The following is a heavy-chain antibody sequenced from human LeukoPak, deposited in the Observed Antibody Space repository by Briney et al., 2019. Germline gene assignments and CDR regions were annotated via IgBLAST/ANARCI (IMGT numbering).Heavy chain of an antibody. J-gene: IGHJ5*02. V-gene: IGHV4-61*01. CDR2: IYYSGST. D-gene: IGHD6-19*01. Sequence: SETLSLTCTVSGGSISSGSYYWSWIRQPPGKGLEWIGYIYYSGSTSYNPSLKSRVTISVDTSKNQFSLKLSSVTAADTAVYYCARGASGWSPWGQGTLVTVSS. CDR1: GGSISSGSYY. CDR3: ARGASGWSP.